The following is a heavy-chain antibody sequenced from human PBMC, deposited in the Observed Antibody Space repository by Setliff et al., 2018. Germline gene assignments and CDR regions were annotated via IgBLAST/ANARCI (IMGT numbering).Heavy chain of an antibody. Sequence: PGESLKISCKGSGYSFTDYWIAWVRQTPGKGLEWMGTIYPGNADTRYSPSFQGQVTISTXXSINTAFLQWXXLKASDTAVYYCARRGERFFNWFDPWGQGTLVTVSS. CDR3: ARRGERFFNWFDP. CDR1: GYSFTDYW. J-gene: IGHJ5*02. D-gene: IGHD2-21*01. V-gene: IGHV5-51*01. CDR2: IYPGNADT.